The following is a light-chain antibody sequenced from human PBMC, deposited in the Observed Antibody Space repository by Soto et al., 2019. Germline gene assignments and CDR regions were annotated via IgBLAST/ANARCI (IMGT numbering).Light chain of an antibody. Sequence: EIVLTQSPATLSLSPGERATLSCRASQSVSSYLAWYQQKPGQAPRLLIYDASNRATGIPARFSGSWSGADFPLTISSPEPEDFAVYYCQQRSNWPPYTFGQGTKLEIK. J-gene: IGKJ2*01. CDR1: QSVSSY. V-gene: IGKV3-11*01. CDR2: DAS. CDR3: QQRSNWPPYT.